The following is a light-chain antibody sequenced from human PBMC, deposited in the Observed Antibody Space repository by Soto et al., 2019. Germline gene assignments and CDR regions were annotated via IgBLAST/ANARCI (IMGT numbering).Light chain of an antibody. V-gene: IGKV3-15*01. CDR1: QSGSSN. Sequence: EIVMTQAPATLSASPGERATLSCRASQSGSSNVDWYQQKPGQAPRLLIYGGSTRATGIPARFSGSGAGTEFTLTISSLQSEDFAVYYCRHYTNGPVTFGQGTKVEIK. CDR3: RHYTNGPVT. CDR2: GGS. J-gene: IGKJ1*01.